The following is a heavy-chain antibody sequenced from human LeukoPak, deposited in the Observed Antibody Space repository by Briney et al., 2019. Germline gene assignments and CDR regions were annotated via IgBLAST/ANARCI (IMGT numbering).Heavy chain of an antibody. D-gene: IGHD2-8*01. J-gene: IGHJ4*02. V-gene: IGHV4-59*08. CDR1: GGSIRSYY. CDR3: ARHDSLLVWFDY. Sequence: SETLSLTCTVSGGSIRSYYWSWIRQPPGKGLEWIGYIYYSGSTNYNPSLKSRVTISVDTSKNQFSLKLSSATAADTALYYCARHDSLLVWFDYWGLGTLVTVSS. CDR2: IYYSGST.